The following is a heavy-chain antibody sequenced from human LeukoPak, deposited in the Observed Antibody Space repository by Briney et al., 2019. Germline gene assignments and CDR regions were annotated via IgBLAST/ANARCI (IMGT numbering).Heavy chain of an antibody. CDR1: GDSVSSTSAA. J-gene: IGHJ6*02. CDR3: ARGRRFYYGMDV. V-gene: IGHV6-1*01. CDR2: TYCTSKSKWDV. Sequence: SQTLSLTCAISGDSVSSTSAAWTWIRQSPSRGLEWLGRTYCTSKSKWDVDYAVSMKSRITVNPDTSKNQFSLQLNSVTPEDTAVYYCARGRRFYYGMDVWGQGTTVTVSS. D-gene: IGHD3-16*01.